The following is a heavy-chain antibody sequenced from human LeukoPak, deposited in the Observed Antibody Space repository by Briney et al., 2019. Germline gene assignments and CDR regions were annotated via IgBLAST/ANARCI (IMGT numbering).Heavy chain of an antibody. Sequence: PGGSLRLSCAASGFTFSSYSMNWVRQAPGKGLEWVSSISSSSSYIYYADSVRGRFTISRDNSKNTLYLQMNSLRPEDTAVYYCARDLGLWSVSRGPDYWGQGTLVTVSS. J-gene: IGHJ4*02. V-gene: IGHV3-21*01. CDR2: ISSSSSYI. CDR1: GFTFSSYS. D-gene: IGHD5-18*01. CDR3: ARDLGLWSVSRGPDY.